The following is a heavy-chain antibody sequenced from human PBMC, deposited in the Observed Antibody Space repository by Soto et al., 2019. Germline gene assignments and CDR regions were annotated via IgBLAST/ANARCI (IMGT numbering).Heavy chain of an antibody. Sequence: EVQLVDSGGGLVQPGRSLRLSCAASGFTFDDYAMHWVRQAPGKGLEWVSGISWKSGSIGYVDSVKGRFTISRDNDKNSLYLQMNSLRAEDTALYYCAKDRGLVLSFYFDYWGQGTMVTVSS. D-gene: IGHD6-19*01. V-gene: IGHV3-9*01. CDR1: GFTFDDYA. J-gene: IGHJ4*02. CDR2: ISWKSGSI. CDR3: AKDRGLVLSFYFDY.